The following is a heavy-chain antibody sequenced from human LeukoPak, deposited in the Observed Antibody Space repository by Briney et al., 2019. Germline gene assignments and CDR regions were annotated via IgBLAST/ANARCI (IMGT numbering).Heavy chain of an antibody. CDR2: ISSSSSTI. Sequence: GGSLRLSCAASGFTYSSYSMNWVRQAPGKGLEWVSYISSSSSTIYYADSVKGRFTISRDNAKNSLYLQMNSLRAEDTAVYYCARDKYYYGSGSYFVDYWGQGTLVTVSS. D-gene: IGHD3-10*01. CDR1: GFTYSSYS. CDR3: ARDKYYYGSGSYFVDY. J-gene: IGHJ4*02. V-gene: IGHV3-48*01.